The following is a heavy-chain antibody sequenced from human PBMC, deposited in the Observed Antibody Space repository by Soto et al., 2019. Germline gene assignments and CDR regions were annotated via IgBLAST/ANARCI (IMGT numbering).Heavy chain of an antibody. V-gene: IGHV6-1*01. J-gene: IGHJ6*02. CDR3: ARDVLAVAEIGANYYYGMDV. Sequence: SQTLSLTCAISGDSVSSNSAAWNWIRQSPSRGLEWLGRTYYRSKWYNDYAVSVKSRITINPDTSKNQFYLQLNSVTPEDTAVYYCARDVLAVAEIGANYYYGMDVWGQGTTVTVSS. D-gene: IGHD6-19*01. CDR1: GDSVSSNSAA. CDR2: TYYRSKWYN.